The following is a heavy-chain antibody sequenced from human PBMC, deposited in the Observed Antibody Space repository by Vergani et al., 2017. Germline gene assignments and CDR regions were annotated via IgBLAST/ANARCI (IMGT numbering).Heavy chain of an antibody. CDR2: ISSDGDST. V-gene: IGHV3-74*01. CDR3: ARDGWELLDYFYYMDV. J-gene: IGHJ6*03. CDR1: GFTFSNYW. Sequence: EVQLVESGGGLVQPGGSLRLSCTASGFTFSNYWMQWVRQAPGKGLMWVSRISSDGDSTSYADSVKGRFTISRDNAKNTLYLQMDSLRAEDTAVYYCARDGWELLDYFYYMDVWGKGTTVTVSS. D-gene: IGHD1-26*01.